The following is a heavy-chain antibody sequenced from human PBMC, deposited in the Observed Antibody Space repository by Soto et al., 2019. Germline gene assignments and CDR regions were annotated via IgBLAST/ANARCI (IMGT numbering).Heavy chain of an antibody. Sequence: SETLSLTCTVSGGSISSSDYYWGWIRQPPGRGLEWIGSIYYSGSTYYNPSLKSRVTISVDTSKNQFSLKLSSVSAADTAVYYCARLLDYYGSGNWFDPWGQGTLVTVSS. CDR3: ARLLDYYGSGNWFDP. CDR2: IYYSGST. CDR1: GGSISSSDYY. D-gene: IGHD3-10*01. V-gene: IGHV4-39*01. J-gene: IGHJ5*02.